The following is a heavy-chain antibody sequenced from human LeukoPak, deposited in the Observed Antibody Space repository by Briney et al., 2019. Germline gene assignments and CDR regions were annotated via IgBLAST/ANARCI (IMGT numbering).Heavy chain of an antibody. CDR2: IYYKGNI. J-gene: IGHJ4*02. Sequence: SETLSLTCAVSGGSIYSHYWGWIRQPPRKGLEWIGDIYYKGNINYNPSLKSRVTISLDTSKNHLSLKLASVVAADTAIYYCMRRDTGWNYSDYWGQGILVTVSS. CDR1: GGSIYSHY. CDR3: MRRDTGWNYSDY. V-gene: IGHV4-59*08. D-gene: IGHD6-19*01.